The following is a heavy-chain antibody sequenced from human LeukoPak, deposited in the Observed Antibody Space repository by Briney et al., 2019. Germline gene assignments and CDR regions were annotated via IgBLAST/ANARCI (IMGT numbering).Heavy chain of an antibody. CDR1: GFIFSSYT. J-gene: IGHJ4*02. V-gene: IGHV3-48*04. D-gene: IGHD3-10*01. CDR3: ARAPQWFGDLYYFDY. Sequence: GGSLRLSCAASGFIFSSYTMHWVRQAPGKGLEWVSYISSSSSTIYYADSVKGRFTISRDNAKNSLYLQMNSLRAEDTAVYYCARAPQWFGDLYYFDYWGQGTLVTVSS. CDR2: ISSSSSTI.